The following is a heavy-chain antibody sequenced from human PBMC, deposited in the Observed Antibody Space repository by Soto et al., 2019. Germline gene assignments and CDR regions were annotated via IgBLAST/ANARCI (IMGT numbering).Heavy chain of an antibody. CDR3: APTRVAPCSSSICFSGIFDGMDV. Sequence: SLRLSCAASGFTISNYGMHCVRQSPGKGLEWVAVISYDGTITDYADSVKGRFTISRDNSKNTLYLQRNSLRTEDTAVYYCAPTRVAPCSSSICFSGIFDGMDVWGRGTTVTV. D-gene: IGHD2-2*01. V-gene: IGHV3-30-3*01. CDR2: ISYDGTIT. CDR1: GFTISNYG. J-gene: IGHJ6*02.